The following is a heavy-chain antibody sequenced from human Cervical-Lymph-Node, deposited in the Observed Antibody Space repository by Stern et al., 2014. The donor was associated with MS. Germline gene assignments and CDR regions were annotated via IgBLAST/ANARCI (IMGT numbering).Heavy chain of an antibody. Sequence: QLVQSGAEMKRPGASVKVSCKASGYTLVNYGINWVRQAPGQGLEWMGWISGSKGNADYAQKLQGRVTMTTDTSTNTAYMELRSLRSDDTAVYYCATMGGGGVDYWGQGTLVTVSS. CDR3: ATMGGGGVDY. CDR2: ISGSKGNA. D-gene: IGHD2-21*01. CDR1: GYTLVNYG. V-gene: IGHV1-18*04. J-gene: IGHJ4*02.